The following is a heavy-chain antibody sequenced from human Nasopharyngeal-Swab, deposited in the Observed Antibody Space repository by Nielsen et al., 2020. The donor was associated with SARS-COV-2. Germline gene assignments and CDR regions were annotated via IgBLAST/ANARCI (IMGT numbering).Heavy chain of an antibody. CDR3: ARSLHAYGDHGYFDY. V-gene: IGHV4-31*03. CDR2: IYYSGST. CDR1: GGSISSGGYY. Sequence: TLSLTCTVSGGSISSGGYYWSWIRQHPGKGLEWIGYIYYSGSTYYNPSLKSRVTISVDTSKNQFTLKLSSVTAADTAVYYCARSLHAYGDHGYFDYWGQGTLVTVSS. J-gene: IGHJ4*02. D-gene: IGHD4-17*01.